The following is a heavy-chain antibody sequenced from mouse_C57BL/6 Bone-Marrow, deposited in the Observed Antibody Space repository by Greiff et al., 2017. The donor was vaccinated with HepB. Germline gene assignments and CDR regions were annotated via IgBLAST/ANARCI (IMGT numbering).Heavy chain of an antibody. CDR3: AKSGTRWLAY. CDR2: IHPNSGST. J-gene: IGHJ3*01. V-gene: IGHV1-64*01. CDR1: GYTFTSYW. Sequence: QVHVKQPGAELVKPGASVKLSCKASGYTFTSYWMHWVKQRPGQGLEWIGMIHPNSGSTNYNEKFKSKATLTVDKSSSTAYMQLSSLTSEDSAVYYCAKSGTRWLAYWGQGTLVTVSA. D-gene: IGHD4-1*01.